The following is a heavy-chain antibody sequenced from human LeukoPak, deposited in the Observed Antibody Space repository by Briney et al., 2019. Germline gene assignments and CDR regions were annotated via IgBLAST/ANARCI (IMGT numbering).Heavy chain of an antibody. CDR2: ISSSGSTI. V-gene: IGHV3-11*04. CDR1: GFTLSDYY. J-gene: IGHJ4*02. Sequence: GGSLRLSCAASGFTLSDYYMSWIRQAPGKGLEWVSYISSSGSTIYYADSVKGRFTISRDNAKNSLYLQMNSLRAEDTAAYYCASPNVLRYFDWLLPFDYWGQGTLVTVSS. CDR3: ASPNVLRYFDWLLPFDY. D-gene: IGHD3-9*01.